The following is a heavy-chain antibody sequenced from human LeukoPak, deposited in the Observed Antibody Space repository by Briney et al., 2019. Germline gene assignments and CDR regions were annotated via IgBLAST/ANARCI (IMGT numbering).Heavy chain of an antibody. CDR1: GITFSTYA. CDR3: AKYYSSGYSHHFDY. D-gene: IGHD3-22*01. V-gene: IGHV3-23*01. J-gene: IGHJ4*02. CDR2: ISGSAAST. Sequence: GGSLRLSCAASGITFSTYAMNWVRQAPGKGLEWVSVISGSAASTSYADSVKGRFTISRDNSRNTLYLQMNNLRAEDTAVYYCAKYYSSGYSHHFDYWGQGTLVTVSS.